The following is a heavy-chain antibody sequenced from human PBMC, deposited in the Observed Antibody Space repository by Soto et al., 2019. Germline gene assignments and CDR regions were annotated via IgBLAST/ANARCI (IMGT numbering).Heavy chain of an antibody. Sequence: GGSLRLSCAASGFTFSNSWMHWVRQVSGKGLEWVSRINADGTSTGYADSVKGRFTISRDNAKNTLYLHVNSLRAEDTAVYYCVKVLARGVGVPRFYFDSWGQGALVTVSS. V-gene: IGHV3-74*01. J-gene: IGHJ4*02. CDR3: VKVLARGVGVPRFYFDS. D-gene: IGHD2-2*01. CDR1: GFTFSNSW. CDR2: INADGTST.